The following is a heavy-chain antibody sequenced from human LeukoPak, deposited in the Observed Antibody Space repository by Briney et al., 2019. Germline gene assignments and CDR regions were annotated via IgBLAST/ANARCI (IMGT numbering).Heavy chain of an antibody. Sequence: SETLSLTCTVSGGSISSYYWSWIRQPPGKGLGWIGYIYYSGSTNYNPSLKSRVTISVDTSKNQFSLKLSSVTAADTAVYYCARGGQWLVWSKYYFDYWGQGTLVTVSS. D-gene: IGHD6-19*01. CDR2: IYYSGST. V-gene: IGHV4-59*01. CDR1: GGSISSYY. J-gene: IGHJ4*02. CDR3: ARGGQWLVWSKYYFDY.